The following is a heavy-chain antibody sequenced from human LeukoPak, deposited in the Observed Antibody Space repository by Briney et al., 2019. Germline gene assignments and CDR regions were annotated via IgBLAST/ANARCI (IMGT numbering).Heavy chain of an antibody. D-gene: IGHD3-10*01. CDR1: GGSISGYY. Sequence: PSETLSLTCTVSGGSISGYYWSWIRQPPGKGLEWIGYIYYSGSTNYNPSLKSRVTISLDTSKNQFSLKLSSVTAADTAVYYCARGTRSSGLYYWGQGTLVTVSS. J-gene: IGHJ4*02. CDR3: ARGTRSSGLYY. V-gene: IGHV4-59*08. CDR2: IYYSGST.